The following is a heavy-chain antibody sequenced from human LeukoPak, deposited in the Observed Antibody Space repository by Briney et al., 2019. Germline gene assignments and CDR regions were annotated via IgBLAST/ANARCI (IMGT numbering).Heavy chain of an antibody. V-gene: IGHV1-18*04. CDR3: ARDSDYGSGSYYRPFDY. J-gene: IGHJ4*02. Sequence: ASVKVSCKASGYTFTGYYMHWVRQAPGQGLEWMGWISAYNGNTNYAQKVQGRLTMTTDTSTSTAYMELRSLRSDDTALYYCARDSDYGSGSYYRPFDYWGQGTLVTVSS. CDR1: GYTFTGYY. CDR2: ISAYNGNT. D-gene: IGHD3-10*01.